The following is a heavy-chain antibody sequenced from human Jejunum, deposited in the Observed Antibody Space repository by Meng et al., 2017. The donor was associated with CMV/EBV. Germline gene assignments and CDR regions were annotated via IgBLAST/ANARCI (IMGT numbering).Heavy chain of an antibody. J-gene: IGHJ4*02. CDR3: ATDWGDTKSRFDY. Sequence: ASGFAFGNSGVSWVRQTPGKGLEWVANIKQDESEKYYVDSVKGRFTVSRDNAKNSLYLQMNSLRAEDTAVYYCATDWGDTKSRFDYWGQGSLVTVSS. CDR2: IKQDESEK. CDR1: GFAFGNSG. V-gene: IGHV3-7*01. D-gene: IGHD3-16*01.